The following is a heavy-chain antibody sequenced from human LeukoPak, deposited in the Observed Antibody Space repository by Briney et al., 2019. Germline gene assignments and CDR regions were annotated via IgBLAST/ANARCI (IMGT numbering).Heavy chain of an antibody. CDR2: ISAYNGNT. CDR1: GYTFTSYG. D-gene: IGHD5-12*01. J-gene: IGHJ6*02. Sequence: ASVKVSCKASGYTFTSYGISWVRQAPGQGLEWMGWISAYNGNTNYAQKLQGRVTMTTDTSTSTAYMELRSLRSDDTAVYYCARDDGYLTKDYYYYGMDVWGQGTTVTVSS. V-gene: IGHV1-18*01. CDR3: ARDDGYLTKDYYYYGMDV.